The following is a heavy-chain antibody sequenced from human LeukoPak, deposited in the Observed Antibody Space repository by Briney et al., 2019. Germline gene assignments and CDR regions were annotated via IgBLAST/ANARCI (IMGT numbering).Heavy chain of an antibody. Sequence: GGSLRLSCAASGFTVSSNYMSWVRQAPGKGLEWVSLLYSDGTTYYADSVKGRFTISRDNSMNTLYLQMNSLRAEDTAVYYCAELGITMIGGVWGKGTTVTISS. CDR3: AELGITMIGGV. CDR2: LYSDGTT. D-gene: IGHD3-10*02. V-gene: IGHV3-53*01. J-gene: IGHJ6*04. CDR1: GFTVSSNY.